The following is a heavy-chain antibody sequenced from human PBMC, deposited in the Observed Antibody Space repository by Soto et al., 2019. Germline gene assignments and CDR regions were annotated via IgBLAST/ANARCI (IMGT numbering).Heavy chain of an antibody. CDR2: INPSGGST. D-gene: IGHD3-10*01. V-gene: IGHV1-46*03. J-gene: IGHJ5*02. CDR1: GYTFTIYY. Sequence: ASVKVSCKASGYTFTIYYMHWVRQAPGQGLEWMGIINPSGGSTSYAQKFQGRVTMTRDTSTSTVYMELSSLRSEDTAVYYCARDGNGSGRPNWFDPWGQGTLVTVSS. CDR3: ARDGNGSGRPNWFDP.